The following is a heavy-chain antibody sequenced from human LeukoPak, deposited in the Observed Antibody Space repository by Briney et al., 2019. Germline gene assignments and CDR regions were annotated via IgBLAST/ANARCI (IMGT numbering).Heavy chain of an antibody. CDR3: AKDPSPLYCSSTSCTPYGMDV. CDR2: ISSSSSYI. Sequence: GGSLRLSCAASGFTFSSYSMNWVRQAPGKGLEWVSSISSSSSYIYYADSVKGRFTISRDNAKNSLYLQMNSLRAEDTAVYYCAKDPSPLYCSSTSCTPYGMDVWGKGTTVTVSS. CDR1: GFTFSSYS. D-gene: IGHD2-2*01. V-gene: IGHV3-21*01. J-gene: IGHJ6*04.